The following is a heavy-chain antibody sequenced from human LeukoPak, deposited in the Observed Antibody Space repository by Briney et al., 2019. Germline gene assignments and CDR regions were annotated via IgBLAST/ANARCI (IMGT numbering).Heavy chain of an antibody. CDR2: IIPIFGTA. CDR1: GGTFSSYA. CDR3: ARFYDSSGYFDY. J-gene: IGHJ4*02. D-gene: IGHD3-22*01. V-gene: IGHV1-69*13. Sequence: SVKVSCKASGGTFSSYAISWVRQAPGQGLEWMGGIIPIFGTANYAQKFQGRVTITADESTSTAYMELSSLRSEDTAVYYCARFYDSSGYFDYWGQGTLVTVSS.